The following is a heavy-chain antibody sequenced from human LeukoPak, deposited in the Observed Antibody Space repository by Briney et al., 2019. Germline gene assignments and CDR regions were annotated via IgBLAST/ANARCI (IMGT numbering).Heavy chain of an antibody. V-gene: IGHV4-59*12. CDR1: GGSISSYY. CDR2: IYHSGST. J-gene: IGHJ3*02. Sequence: SETLSLTCTVSGGSISSYYWSWIRQPPGKGLEWIGYIYHSGSTYYNPSLKSRVTVSVDRSKNQFSLKLSPVTAADTAVYYCARDSGMYDAFDIWGQGTMVTVSS. D-gene: IGHD3-10*01. CDR3: ARDSGMYDAFDI.